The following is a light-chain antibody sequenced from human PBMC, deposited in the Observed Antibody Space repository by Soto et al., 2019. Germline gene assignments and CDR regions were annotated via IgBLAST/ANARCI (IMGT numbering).Light chain of an antibody. Sequence: EIVMTQSPATLSVSPGERATLSCRPSQSLSSDLAWYHRKPGQAPRLLIYGASTRATGIPARFSGSGSGTEFTLTINSLQSEDFAVYYCQQYNNWPRTFGQGTKVDI. CDR2: GAS. CDR1: QSLSSD. V-gene: IGKV3-15*01. CDR3: QQYNNWPRT. J-gene: IGKJ1*01.